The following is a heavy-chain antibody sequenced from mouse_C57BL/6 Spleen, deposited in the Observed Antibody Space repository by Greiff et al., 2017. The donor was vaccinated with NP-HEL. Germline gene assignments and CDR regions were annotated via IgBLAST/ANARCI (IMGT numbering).Heavy chain of an antibody. Sequence: EVKVVESGGGLVKPGGSLKLSCAASGFTFSSYAMSWVRQTPEKRLEWVATISDGGSYTYYPDNVKGRFTISRDNAKNNLYLQMSHLKSEDTAMYYCARAMVTTGGYYFDYWGQGTTLTVSS. CDR2: ISDGGSYT. V-gene: IGHV5-4*03. CDR3: ARAMVTTGGYYFDY. D-gene: IGHD2-2*01. J-gene: IGHJ2*01. CDR1: GFTFSSYA.